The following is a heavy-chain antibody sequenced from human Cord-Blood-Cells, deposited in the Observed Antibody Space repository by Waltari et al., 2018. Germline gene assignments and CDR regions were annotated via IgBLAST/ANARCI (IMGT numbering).Heavy chain of an antibody. D-gene: IGHD2-8*01. CDR3: ARVDSYGYCTNGVCYDY. J-gene: IGHJ4*02. CDR2: MNPNSGNT. CDR1: GYTFTRYD. Sequence: QVQLVQSGAEVKKPGASVKVSCTASGYTFTRYDINWLRQATGQGLEWMGWMNPNSGNTGYAQKFQGRVTMTRNTSISTAYMELSSLRSEDTAVYYCARVDSYGYCTNGVCYDYWGQGTLVTVSS. V-gene: IGHV1-8*01.